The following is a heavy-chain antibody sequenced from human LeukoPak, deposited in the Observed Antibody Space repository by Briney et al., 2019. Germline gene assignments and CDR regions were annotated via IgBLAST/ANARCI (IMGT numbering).Heavy chain of an antibody. CDR3: ARDPGYSGYDTGRYYYYYMDV. V-gene: IGHV1-2*02. J-gene: IGHJ6*03. CDR2: INPNTCCT. CDR1: GYTFTGYY. Sequence: ASVKVSCKASGYTFTGYYMHWVRQAPGQGLEWMVWINPNTCCTNYAQKFQGRVTMTRDTSISTAYMELSRLRSDDTAVYYCARDPGYSGYDTGRYYYYYMDVWGKGTTVTISS. D-gene: IGHD5-12*01.